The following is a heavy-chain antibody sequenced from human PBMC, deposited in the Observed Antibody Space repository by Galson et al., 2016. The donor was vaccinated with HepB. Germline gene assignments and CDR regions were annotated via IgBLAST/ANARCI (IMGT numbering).Heavy chain of an antibody. V-gene: IGHV2-5*02. D-gene: IGHD4-17*01. CDR3: VRAPTVTPGGWYFDL. CDR1: GFSLNTGGAG. Sequence: PALVKPTQTLTVTCTFSGFSLNTGGAGVGWIRQPPGKALEWLALIYWDDDKSYSPSLKSRLTISQDTSKNQVVLTMTNMDPVDTATYYCVRAPTVTPGGWYFDLWGRGTLVTVSS. CDR2: IYWDDDK. J-gene: IGHJ2*01.